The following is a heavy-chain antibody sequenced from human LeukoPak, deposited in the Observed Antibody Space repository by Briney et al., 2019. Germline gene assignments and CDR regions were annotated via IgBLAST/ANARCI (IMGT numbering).Heavy chain of an antibody. CDR1: GASLKTFY. J-gene: IGHJ4*02. CDR2: ISTTGSP. Sequence: SGTLSLTCNISGASLKTFYWTWIRQPAGKGLEWIGRISTTGSPNYNAYLKSRLSISMDTSRSQFSLKLSSVTAADTAVYYCAREAGISRPLDYWGQGTLVTVSS. V-gene: IGHV4-4*07. CDR3: AREAGISRPLDY.